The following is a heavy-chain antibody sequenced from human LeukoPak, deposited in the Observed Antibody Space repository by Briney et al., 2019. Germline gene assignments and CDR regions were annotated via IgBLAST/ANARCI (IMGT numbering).Heavy chain of an antibody. CDR3: AKDGGVRLDY. V-gene: IGHV3-30*18. J-gene: IGHJ4*02. CDR1: GFTFSSYS. Sequence: GGSLRLSCAASGFTFSSYSMHWVRQAPGKGLEWVAVISYDGSNKYYADSVKGRFTISRDNSKNTLYLQMNSLRAEDTAVYYCAKDGGVRLDYWGQGTLVTVSS. D-gene: IGHD3-16*01. CDR2: ISYDGSNK.